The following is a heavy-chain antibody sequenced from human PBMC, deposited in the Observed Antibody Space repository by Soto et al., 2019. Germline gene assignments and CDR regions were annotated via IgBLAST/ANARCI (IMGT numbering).Heavy chain of an antibody. CDR1: GGTFSSYS. Sequence: SVKVSCKASGGTFSSYSISWVRQAPGQGLEWMGGIIPIFGTANYAQKFQGRVTITADESTSTAYMELSSLRSEDTAVYYCASNVDTAMESYYYGMDVWGQGTTVTVSS. CDR3: ASNVDTAMESYYYGMDV. D-gene: IGHD5-18*01. J-gene: IGHJ6*02. CDR2: IIPIFGTA. V-gene: IGHV1-69*13.